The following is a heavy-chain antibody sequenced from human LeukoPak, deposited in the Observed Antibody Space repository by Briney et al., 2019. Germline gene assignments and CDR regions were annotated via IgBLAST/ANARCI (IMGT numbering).Heavy chain of an antibody. CDR3: AKDKGVTSMDY. CDR1: GFTFSSYA. Sequence: PGGSLRLSCAASGFTFSSYAMHWVRQAPGKGLERVAVISYDGSNKYYADSVKGRFTISRDNSKNTLYLQMNSLRAEDTAVYYCAKDKGVTSMDYWGQGTLVTVSS. D-gene: IGHD3-10*01. V-gene: IGHV3-30-3*01. J-gene: IGHJ4*02. CDR2: ISYDGSNK.